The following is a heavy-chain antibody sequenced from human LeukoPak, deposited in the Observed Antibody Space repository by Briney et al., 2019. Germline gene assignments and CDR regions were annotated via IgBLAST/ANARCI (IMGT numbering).Heavy chain of an antibody. Sequence: PGGSLRLSCAASGFSFSRYWMSWVRQAPGKGLEWVSSISSSSSYIYYADSVKGRFTISRDNAKNSLYLQMNSLRAEDTAVYYCARDVVNSGNWFDPWGQGTLVTVSS. J-gene: IGHJ5*02. CDR2: ISSSSSYI. D-gene: IGHD1-26*01. CDR1: GFSFSRYW. CDR3: ARDVVNSGNWFDP. V-gene: IGHV3-21*01.